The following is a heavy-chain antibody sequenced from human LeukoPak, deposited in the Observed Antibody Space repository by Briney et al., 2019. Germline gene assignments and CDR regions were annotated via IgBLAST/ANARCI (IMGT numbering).Heavy chain of an antibody. V-gene: IGHV4-59*08. D-gene: IGHD7-27*01. CDR2: VSYSGST. Sequence: PSETLSLTCTVSGGTISTYYWSWLRQAPGKGLEWIGYVSYSGSTNYNPSLKTLKSRVTMSVDTSKNQFSLKVSSETAADTAVYYCARLQGRGDNYLDFWGQGSLVTVSS. CDR3: ARLQGRGDNYLDF. CDR1: GGTISTYY. J-gene: IGHJ4*02.